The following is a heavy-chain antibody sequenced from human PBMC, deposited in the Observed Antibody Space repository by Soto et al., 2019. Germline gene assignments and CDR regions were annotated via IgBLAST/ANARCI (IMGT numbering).Heavy chain of an antibody. CDR2: ISRSGSTI. CDR3: GRDPELWDENVATRPSIYYYGMDV. J-gene: IGHJ6*02. V-gene: IGHV3-11*01. CDR1: GXXFSNHY. D-gene: IGHD3-16*01. Sequence: QMQLVESGGGLVEPGGXLXLSCEASGXXFSNHYMSWIRQAPGKGLEWVSYISRSGSTIYYADSVRGRFTISRDNSKSSLYLQMDSLRAEDTAMYYCGRDPELWDENVATRPSIYYYGMDVWGQGTTVTVSS.